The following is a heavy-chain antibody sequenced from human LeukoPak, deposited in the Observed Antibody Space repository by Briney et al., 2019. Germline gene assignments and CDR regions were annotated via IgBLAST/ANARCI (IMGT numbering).Heavy chain of an antibody. J-gene: IGHJ4*02. CDR2: IYYSGST. CDR3: ARDRVGAKDY. V-gene: IGHV4-39*07. CDR1: GGSISSSSYY. D-gene: IGHD1-26*01. Sequence: SETLSLTCTVSGGSISSSSYYWGWIRQPPGKGLEWIGSIYYSGSTYYNPSLKSRVTISVDTSKNQFSLKLSSVTAADTAVYYCARDRVGAKDYWGQGTLVTVSS.